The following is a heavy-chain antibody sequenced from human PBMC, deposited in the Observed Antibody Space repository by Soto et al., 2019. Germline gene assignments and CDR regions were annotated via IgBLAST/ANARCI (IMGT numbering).Heavy chain of an antibody. Sequence: QITLKESAPTLVKPTQTLTLTCTFSGFSLSTSGVGVGWIRQPPGKALKCLALIYWDDDKRYSPSLKSRLTITMDTYKNQVVLTMNNMDPVDTGTYYCAHRLPSGYYYNGETFNYWGQGALVTVSS. CDR2: IYWDDDK. V-gene: IGHV2-5*02. J-gene: IGHJ4*02. CDR3: AHRLPSGYYYNGETFNY. D-gene: IGHD3-22*01. CDR1: GFSLSTSGVG.